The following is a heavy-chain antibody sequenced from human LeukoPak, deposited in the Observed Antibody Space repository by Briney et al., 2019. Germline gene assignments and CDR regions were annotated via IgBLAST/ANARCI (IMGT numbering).Heavy chain of an antibody. V-gene: IGHV3-30*18. J-gene: IGHJ4*02. D-gene: IGHD6-13*01. CDR1: GFTFSSYG. CDR2: ISYDGSNK. Sequence: GGSLRLSCAASGFTFSSYGMHWVRQAPGKGLEWVAVISYDGSNKYYADSVKGRFTISRDNSKNTLYLQMNSLRAEDTAVYYCAKDYEYSSSYAPLIAAAGYTDYWGQGTLVTVSS. CDR3: AKDYEYSSSYAPLIAAAGYTDY.